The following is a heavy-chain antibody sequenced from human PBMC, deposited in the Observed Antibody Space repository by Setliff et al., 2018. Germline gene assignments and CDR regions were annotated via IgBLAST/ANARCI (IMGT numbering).Heavy chain of an antibody. D-gene: IGHD2-15*01. CDR2: IRYDGSNK. CDR1: GFTFSSYG. CDR3: AKDGGPLRAATVTYYYYYYGMDV. V-gene: IGHV3-30*02. Sequence: GGSLRLSCAASGFTFSSYGMHWVRQAPGKGLEWVAFIRYDGSNKYYADSVKGRFTISRDNSKNTLYLQRNSLRAEDTAVYYCAKDGGPLRAATVTYYYYYYGMDVWGQGTTVTVSS. J-gene: IGHJ6*02.